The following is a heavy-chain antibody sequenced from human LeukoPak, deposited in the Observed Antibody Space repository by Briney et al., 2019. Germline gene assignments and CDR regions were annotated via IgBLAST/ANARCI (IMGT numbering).Heavy chain of an antibody. Sequence: ASVKVSCKVSGYTLTELSMHWVRQAPGKGLEWMGWVSAYNGNTNYAQKLQGRVTMTTDTSTSTAYLELRSLRSDDTAVYYCARTHCDITSCLNWFDPWGQGTLVTVSS. J-gene: IGHJ5*02. D-gene: IGHD2-2*01. CDR1: GYTLTELS. V-gene: IGHV1-18*01. CDR2: VSAYNGNT. CDR3: ARTHCDITSCLNWFDP.